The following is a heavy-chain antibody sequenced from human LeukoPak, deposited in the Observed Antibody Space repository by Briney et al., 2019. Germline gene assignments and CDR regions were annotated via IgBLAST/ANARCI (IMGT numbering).Heavy chain of an antibody. D-gene: IGHD3-9*01. J-gene: IGHJ4*02. CDR1: GFTFGSYA. CDR2: ISYDGVNK. CDR3: ARDRSLLRFFDWQCPDF. V-gene: IGHV3-30-3*01. Sequence: PGRSLRLSCAASGFTFGSYAMHWVRQAPGKGLEWVAVISYDGVNKYYADSVKGRFTISRDNSKSTLYLQMNSLRGDDTTVYYCARDRSLLRFFDWQCPDFWGQGTLVTVSS.